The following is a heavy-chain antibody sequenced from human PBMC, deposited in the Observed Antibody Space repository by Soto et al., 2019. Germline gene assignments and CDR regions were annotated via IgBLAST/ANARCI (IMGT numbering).Heavy chain of an antibody. V-gene: IGHV1-18*01. D-gene: IGHD1-1*01. CDR1: GYTFTSYG. Sequence: QVQLVQSGAEVKKPGASVKVSCKASGYTFTSYGISWVRQAPGQGLEWMGWISAYNGNTNYAQKLQGRVTMTTHTSTSTAYRGLRSLRSDDTAVEYCARDGALEANYFYYSMDVWGQGTTVTVSS. J-gene: IGHJ6*02. CDR2: ISAYNGNT. CDR3: ARDGALEANYFYYSMDV.